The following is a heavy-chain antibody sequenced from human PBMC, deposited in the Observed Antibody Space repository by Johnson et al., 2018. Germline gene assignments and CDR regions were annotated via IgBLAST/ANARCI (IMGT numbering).Heavy chain of an antibody. CDR1: GFTFSTYG. CDR2: IWYDASNV. Sequence: QVQLVDSGGVVVQXGRSLRLXCAASGFTFSTYGMHWVRQAPGKGLEWVAVIWYDASNVFYADSVRVRFTIYRDNSKNTLYLQMSSLRDDDTAFYYCARERGYYYDYGMDVWGQGTTVTVS. D-gene: IGHD3-10*01. J-gene: IGHJ6*02. CDR3: ARERGYYYDYGMDV. V-gene: IGHV3-33*01.